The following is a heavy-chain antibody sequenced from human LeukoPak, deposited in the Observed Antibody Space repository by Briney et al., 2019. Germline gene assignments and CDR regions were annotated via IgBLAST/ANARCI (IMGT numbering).Heavy chain of an antibody. CDR2: ISSTGSYI. CDR1: GFTFSSYS. V-gene: IGHV3-21*01. D-gene: IGHD4-17*01. J-gene: IGHJ4*02. CDR3: AVSTVPYYFDY. Sequence: PGGSLRLSCAASGFTFSSYSMNWVRQAPGKGLEWVSSISSTGSYIYYADSVKGRFTIFRDNAKKSLYLQMNSLRAEDTAVYYCAVSTVPYYFDYWGQGTLVTVSS.